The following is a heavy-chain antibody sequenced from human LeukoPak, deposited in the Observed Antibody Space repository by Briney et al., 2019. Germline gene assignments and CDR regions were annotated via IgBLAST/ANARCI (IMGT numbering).Heavy chain of an antibody. J-gene: IGHJ4*02. CDR2: ISSTSTYI. CDR1: GFTFSTYS. CDR3: ARWDRFHGV. D-gene: IGHD1-14*01. V-gene: IGHV3-21*01. Sequence: GGSLSLSCAASGFTFSTYSMNWVRQAPGKGLEWVSSISSTSTYIYYADSVKGRFTISRDNAKNSLYLQMNNLRAEDTAVYYCARWDRFHGVWGQGTLVTVSS.